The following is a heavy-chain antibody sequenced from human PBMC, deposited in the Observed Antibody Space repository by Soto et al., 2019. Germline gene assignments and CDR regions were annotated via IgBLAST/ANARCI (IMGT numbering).Heavy chain of an antibody. CDR2: ISWNSGSI. V-gene: IGHV3-9*01. J-gene: IGHJ4*02. D-gene: IGHD2-2*01. Sequence: EVQLVESGGGLVQPGRSLRLSCAASGFTFDDYAMHWVRQAPGKGLEWVSGISWNSGSIGYADSVKGRFTISRDNAKDSLYLQMNSPRAEDTALYYCAKDHARRGYCTSNSCPSRFDYWGQGTLVTVSS. CDR3: AKDHARRGYCTSNSCPSRFDY. CDR1: GFTFDDYA.